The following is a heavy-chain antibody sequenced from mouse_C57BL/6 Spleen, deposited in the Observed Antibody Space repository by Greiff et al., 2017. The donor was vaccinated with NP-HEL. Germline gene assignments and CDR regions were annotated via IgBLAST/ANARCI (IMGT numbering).Heavy chain of an antibody. CDR1: GYAFSSSW. V-gene: IGHV1-82*01. J-gene: IGHJ1*03. D-gene: IGHD1-1*01. CDR2: IYPGDGDT. CDR3: AREKIDYYGSSSWYFDV. Sequence: QVQLKESGPELVKPGASVKISCKASGYAFSSSWMNWVKQRPGKGLEWIGRIYPGDGDTNYNGKFKGKATLTADKSSSTAYMQLSSLTSEDSAVYFCAREKIDYYGSSSWYFDVWGTGTTVTVSS.